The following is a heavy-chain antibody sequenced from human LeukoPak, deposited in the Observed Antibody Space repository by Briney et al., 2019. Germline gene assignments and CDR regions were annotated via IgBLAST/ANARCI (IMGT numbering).Heavy chain of an antibody. D-gene: IGHD5-12*01. CDR2: ISSSGSTM. V-gene: IGHV3-48*04. CDR3: ARDPGSGYEEHFDY. Sequence: GGSLRLSCAASGFTFSSYAMSWVRQAPGKGLEWVSYISSSGSTMYYTDSVKGRFTISRDNAKDSLYLQMNSLRAEDTAVYYCARDPGSGYEEHFDYWGQGTLVTVSS. CDR1: GFTFSSYA. J-gene: IGHJ4*02.